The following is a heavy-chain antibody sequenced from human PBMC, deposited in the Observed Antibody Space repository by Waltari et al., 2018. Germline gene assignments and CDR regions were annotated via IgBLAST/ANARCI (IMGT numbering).Heavy chain of an antibody. CDR1: GYTFTSYG. Sequence: QVQLVQSGAEVKKPGASVKVSCKASGYTFTSYGISWVRQAPGQGLEWMGWISAYNGNTNYAQKLQGRVTMTIDTSTSTAYMERRSLRSDDTAVYYCAREKSEAGSIAARDFDYWGQGTLVTVSS. V-gene: IGHV1-18*01. D-gene: IGHD6-6*01. CDR2: ISAYNGNT. J-gene: IGHJ4*02. CDR3: AREKSEAGSIAARDFDY.